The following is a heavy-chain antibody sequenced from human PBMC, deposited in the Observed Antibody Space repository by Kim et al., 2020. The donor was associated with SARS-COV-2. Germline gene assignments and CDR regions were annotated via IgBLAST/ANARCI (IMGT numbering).Heavy chain of an antibody. V-gene: IGHV3-48*04. Sequence: AIFYDDSVRGRFTISTDNAKNSLYLQMNSLRAEDTAVYYCARDLGYSFDYWGQGSLVTVSS. CDR3: ARDLGYSFDY. J-gene: IGHJ4*02. CDR2: AI. D-gene: IGHD2-21*01.